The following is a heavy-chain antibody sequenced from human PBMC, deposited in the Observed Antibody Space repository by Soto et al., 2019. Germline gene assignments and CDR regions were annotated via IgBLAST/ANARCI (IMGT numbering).Heavy chain of an antibody. CDR2: INHSGST. D-gene: IGHD5-12*01. V-gene: IGHV4-34*01. J-gene: IGHJ4*02. CDR1: GGSFSGYY. Sequence: QVQLQQWGAGLLKPSETLSLTCAVYGGSFSGYYWSWIRQPPGQGLEWIGEINHSGSTNYNPSLKSRVTISVDTSKDKLSLKLSSVTAADTAVYYCARSTGWLRYFDYWGQGTLVTVSS. CDR3: ARSTGWLRYFDY.